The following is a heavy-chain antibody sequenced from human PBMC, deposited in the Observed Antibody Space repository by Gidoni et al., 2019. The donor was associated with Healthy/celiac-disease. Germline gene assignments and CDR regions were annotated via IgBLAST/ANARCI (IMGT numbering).Heavy chain of an antibody. J-gene: IGHJ6*02. CDR3: ARGARYYGSGSTTMDV. V-gene: IGHV3-30*01. CDR1: GFTLSSQA. Sequence: QVQLAESGGGVVQPGRTMRLSCVASGFTLSSQAMHWVRQAPGKGLEWVAVISYDGSNKYYADSVKGRFTISRDNSKNTLYLQMNSLRAEDTAVYYCARGARYYGSGSTTMDVWGQGTTVTVSS. D-gene: IGHD3-10*01. CDR2: ISYDGSNK.